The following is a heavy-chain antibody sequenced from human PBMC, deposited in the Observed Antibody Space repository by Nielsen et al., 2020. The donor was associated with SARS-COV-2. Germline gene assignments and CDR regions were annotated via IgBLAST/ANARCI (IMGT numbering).Heavy chain of an antibody. CDR1: GGSFSGYY. D-gene: IGHD4-17*01. Sequence: SETLSFTCAVYGGSFSGYYWSWIRQPPGKGLEWIGEINHSGTTNYNPSLKSRVTISVDTSKNQFSLKLSSVTAADTAVYYCARRPTVYYYYYMDVWGKGTTVTVSS. J-gene: IGHJ6*03. CDR2: INHSGTT. CDR3: ARRPTVYYYYYMDV. V-gene: IGHV4-34*01.